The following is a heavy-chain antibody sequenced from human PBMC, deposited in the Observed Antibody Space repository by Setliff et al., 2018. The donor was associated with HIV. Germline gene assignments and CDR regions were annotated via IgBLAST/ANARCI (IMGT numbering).Heavy chain of an antibody. CDR2: IYTSGST. Sequence: PSETLSLTCTVSGGSISDYSWSWIRQPAGRGLERIGGIYTSGSTNYNPSRRSGVTMSVDTSKNQFSLKLSSVTAADTAISYCARTSKDIVEVSDANHYHHIDVWGRGTTVTVLL. CDR3: ARTSKDIVEVSDANHYHHIDV. V-gene: IGHV4-4*07. D-gene: IGHD2-2*01. J-gene: IGHJ6*03. CDR1: GGSISDYS.